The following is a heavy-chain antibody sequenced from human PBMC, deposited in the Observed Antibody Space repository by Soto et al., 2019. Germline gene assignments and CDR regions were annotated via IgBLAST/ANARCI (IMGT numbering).Heavy chain of an antibody. CDR2: ISGSGGST. CDR3: AKESAAYPAYYMDV. V-gene: IGHV3-23*01. D-gene: IGHD6-13*01. CDR1: GFTFSSYA. Sequence: GGPLRLSCAASGFTFSSYAMSWVRQAPGKGLEWVSAISGSGGSTYYADSVKGRFTISRDNSKNTLYLQMNSLRAEDTAVYYCAKESAAYPAYYMDVWGKGTTVTVSS. J-gene: IGHJ6*03.